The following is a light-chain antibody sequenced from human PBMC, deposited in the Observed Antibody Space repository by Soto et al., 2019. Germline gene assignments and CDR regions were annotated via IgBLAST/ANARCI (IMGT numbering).Light chain of an antibody. CDR3: KSYTSRSTYV. CDR1: SSDVGGYNS. CDR2: DVS. Sequence: QSVLTQPASVSGSPGQSITISCTGTSSDVGGYNSVSWYQHHPGKAPKLMIYDVSNRSSGVSSRFSSSKSDNTASLTISGLQAEDEADYYCKSYTSRSTYVFGTGTKLTVL. J-gene: IGLJ1*01. V-gene: IGLV2-14*03.